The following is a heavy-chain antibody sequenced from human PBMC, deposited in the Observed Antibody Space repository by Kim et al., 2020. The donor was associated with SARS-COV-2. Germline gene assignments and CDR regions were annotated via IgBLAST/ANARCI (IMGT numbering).Heavy chain of an antibody. CDR3: ARDYYDYYYYYGMDV. CDR1: GFTFSSYW. CDR2: INSDGSST. Sequence: GGSLRLSCAASGFTFSSYWMHWVRQAPGKGLVWVSRINSDGSSTSYADSVKGRFTISRDNAKNTLYLQMNSLRAEDTAVYYCARDYYDYYYYYGMDVWGQGTTVTVSS. D-gene: IGHD1-26*01. V-gene: IGHV3-74*01. J-gene: IGHJ6*02.